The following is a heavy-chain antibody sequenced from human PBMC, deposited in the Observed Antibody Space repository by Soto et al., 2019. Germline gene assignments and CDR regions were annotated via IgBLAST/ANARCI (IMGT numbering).Heavy chain of an antibody. D-gene: IGHD3-22*01. Sequence: PSETLSLTCTVSGGSISSYYWSWIRQPPGKGLEWIGYIYYSGSTNYNPSLKSRVTISVDTSKNQFSLKLSSVTAADTAVYYCARDRRLNYDSSGYYYYYYYGMDVWGQGTTVTVSS. V-gene: IGHV4-59*01. CDR1: GGSISSYY. J-gene: IGHJ6*02. CDR2: IYYSGST. CDR3: ARDRRLNYDSSGYYYYYYYGMDV.